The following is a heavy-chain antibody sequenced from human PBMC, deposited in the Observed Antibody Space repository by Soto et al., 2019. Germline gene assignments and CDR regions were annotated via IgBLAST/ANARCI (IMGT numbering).Heavy chain of an antibody. CDR1: GGSIISYY. CDR2: IYYSGST. Sequence: SETLSLTCTVSGGSIISYYWSWIRQPPGKGLEWIGYIYYSGSTNYNPSLKSRVTISVDTSKNQFSLKLSSVTAADTAVYYCARGRKRVGCTNGVCYTGYYYYYGMDVWGQGTTVTVSS. J-gene: IGHJ6*02. CDR3: ARGRKRVGCTNGVCYTGYYYYYGMDV. V-gene: IGHV4-59*01. D-gene: IGHD2-8*01.